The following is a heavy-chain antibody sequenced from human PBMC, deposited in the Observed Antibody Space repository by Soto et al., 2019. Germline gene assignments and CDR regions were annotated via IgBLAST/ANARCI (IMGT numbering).Heavy chain of an antibody. Sequence: QITLKESGPTLVKPTQTLTLTCTFSGFSLSTSGVGVGWIRQPPGKALEWLALIYWDDDKRYSPSLKSRLTITKDTSKNRVVLTMTNMDPVDTATYYCAYGSIFGVVVLSYYFDYWGQGTLVTVSS. D-gene: IGHD3-3*01. CDR1: GFSLSTSGVG. CDR3: AYGSIFGVVVLSYYFDY. V-gene: IGHV2-5*02. J-gene: IGHJ4*02. CDR2: IYWDDDK.